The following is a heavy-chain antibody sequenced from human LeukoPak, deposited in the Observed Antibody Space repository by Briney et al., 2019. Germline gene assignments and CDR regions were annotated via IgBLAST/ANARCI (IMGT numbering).Heavy chain of an antibody. J-gene: IGHJ4*02. CDR1: GFTFDDYG. V-gene: IGHV3-20*04. D-gene: IGHD3-9*01. CDR2: INWNGGST. Sequence: GGSLRLSCVASGFTFDDYGMSWVRQAPGKGLEWASGINWNGGSTGYADSVKGRFTISRDNAKNSLYLQMNSLRAEDTALYYCARARDILTGYHLYYWGQGTLVTVSS. CDR3: ARARDILTGYHLYY.